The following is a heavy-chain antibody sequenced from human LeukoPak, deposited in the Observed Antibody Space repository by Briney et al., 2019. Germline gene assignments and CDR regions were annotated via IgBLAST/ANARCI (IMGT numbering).Heavy chain of an antibody. CDR1: GFTFSSYA. CDR2: VSGSGGST. J-gene: IGHJ4*02. D-gene: IGHD5-12*01. Sequence: GRSLRLSCAASGFTFSSYAMSWVRQAPGKGLEWVSAVSGSGGSTYYADSVKGRFTISRDESKDTLYLQMITLRAEDTAVYYCAKSRGYSGYDYNYFDYWGQGTLVTVSS. CDR3: AKSRGYSGYDYNYFDY. V-gene: IGHV3-23*01.